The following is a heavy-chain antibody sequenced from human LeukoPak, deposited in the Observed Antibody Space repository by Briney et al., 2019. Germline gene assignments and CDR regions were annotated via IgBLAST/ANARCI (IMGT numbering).Heavy chain of an antibody. Sequence: PGGSLRLSCAASGFTFSTYGMHWVRQAPGKGLEWVAVISYDGSNKYYADSVKGRFTISRDNSKNTLYLQMNSLRAEDTAVYYCARPVSVAGTDYWGQGTLVTVSS. D-gene: IGHD6-19*01. CDR1: GFTFSTYG. J-gene: IGHJ4*02. V-gene: IGHV3-30*03. CDR2: ISYDGSNK. CDR3: ARPVSVAGTDY.